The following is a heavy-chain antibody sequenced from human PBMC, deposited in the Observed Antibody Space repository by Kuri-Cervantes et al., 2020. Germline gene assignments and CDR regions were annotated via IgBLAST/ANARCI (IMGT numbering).Heavy chain of an antibody. CDR2: ISWNSGSI. J-gene: IGHJ6*02. D-gene: IGHD3-10*01. Sequence: GGSLRLSCAASGFTFSSYSMNWVRQAPGKGLEWVSGISWNSGSIGYADSVKGRFTISRDNAKNSLYLQMNSLRAEDTALYYCAKGGFGEFKYYYYYYGVDVWGQGTTVTVSS. CDR3: AKGGFGEFKYYYYYYGVDV. V-gene: IGHV3-9*01. CDR1: GFTFSSYS.